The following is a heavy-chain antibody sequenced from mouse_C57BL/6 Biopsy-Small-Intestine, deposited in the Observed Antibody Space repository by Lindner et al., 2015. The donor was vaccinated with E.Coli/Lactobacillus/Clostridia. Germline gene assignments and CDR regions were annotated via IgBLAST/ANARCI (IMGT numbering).Heavy chain of an antibody. CDR1: GFTFSIYG. Sequence: VQLQESGEDLVRSGGSLKLSCAASGFTFSIYGMSWVRQTPDKKLEWVATISSGGSSTYYSDSVKGRFTISRDNAKNTLYLQMSSLKSEDTAIYYCVRPYGSSLDYWGQGTFLTASS. CDR2: ISSGGSST. V-gene: IGHV5-6*01. D-gene: IGHD1-1*01. CDR3: VRPYGSSLDY. J-gene: IGHJ2*02.